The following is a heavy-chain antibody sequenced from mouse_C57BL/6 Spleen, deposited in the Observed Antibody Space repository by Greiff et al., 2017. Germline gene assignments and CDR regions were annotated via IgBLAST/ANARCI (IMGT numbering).Heavy chain of an antibody. Sequence: EVKLVESGGGLVQPGGSLSLSCAASGFTFTDYYMSWVRQPPGKALEWLGFIRNKANGYTTEYSASVKVRFTISRDNSQSILYLQMNALRAEDSATYYCARIYGNYVRYLEVWGTGTTVTVSS. D-gene: IGHD2-1*01. CDR3: ARIYGNYVRYLEV. V-gene: IGHV7-3*01. CDR1: GFTFTDYY. CDR2: IRNKANGYTT. J-gene: IGHJ1*03.